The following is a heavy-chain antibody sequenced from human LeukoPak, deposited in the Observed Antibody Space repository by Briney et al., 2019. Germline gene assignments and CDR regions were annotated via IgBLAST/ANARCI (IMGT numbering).Heavy chain of an antibody. V-gene: IGHV3-21*01. Sequence: GGSLRLSCAASGFTFSSYSMNWVRQAPGKGLEWVSSISSSSSYIYYADSVKGRFTISRDNAKNSLYLQMNSLRAEDTAVYYCARESCSSTSCVDYWGQGTLVTVSS. CDR2: ISSSSSYI. CDR1: GFTFSSYS. CDR3: ARESCSSTSCVDY. J-gene: IGHJ4*02. D-gene: IGHD2-2*01.